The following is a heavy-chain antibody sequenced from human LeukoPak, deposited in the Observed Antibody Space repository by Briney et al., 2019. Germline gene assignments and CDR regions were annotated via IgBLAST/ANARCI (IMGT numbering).Heavy chain of an antibody. J-gene: IGHJ4*02. CDR3: ARGWLRFLDY. D-gene: IGHD5-12*01. Sequence: PSETLSLTCAVYGGSFRGYYWSWIRQPPGKGVEWIVEINHSVSTNYNPSLKSRVTISVDTSKNQFSLKLSSVTAADTAVYYCARGWLRFLDYWGQGTLVTVSS. CDR1: GGSFRGYY. V-gene: IGHV4-34*01. CDR2: INHSVST.